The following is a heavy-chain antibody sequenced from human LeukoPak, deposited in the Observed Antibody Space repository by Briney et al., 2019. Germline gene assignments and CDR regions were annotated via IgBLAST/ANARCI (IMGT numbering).Heavy chain of an antibody. V-gene: IGHV4-30-4*08. CDR3: ASSLGYCSSTSCPGAFDI. CDR2: IYYSGST. D-gene: IGHD2-2*01. Sequence: SETLSLTCTVSGGSISSGDYCWSWIRQPPGKGLEWIGYIYYSGSTYYNPSLKSRVTISVDTSKNQFSLKLSSVTAADTAVYYCASSLGYCSSTSCPGAFDIWGQGTMVTVSS. J-gene: IGHJ3*02. CDR1: GGSISSGDYC.